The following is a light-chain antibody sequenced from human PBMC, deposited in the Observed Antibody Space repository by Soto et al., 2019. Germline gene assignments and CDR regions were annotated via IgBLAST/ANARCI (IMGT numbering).Light chain of an antibody. CDR3: TSYSRYRVLV. V-gene: IGLV2-14*01. CDR1: NSDVGGYDF. CDR2: EVS. J-gene: IGLJ3*02. Sequence: QSALTQPASVSGSPGQSITISCIGTNSDVGGYDFVSWYQQHPGKAPKLLIYEVSNRPSGVSNRFSGSNSGNTASLTISGLQAEDEADYYCTSYSRYRVLVFGGGTKLTVL.